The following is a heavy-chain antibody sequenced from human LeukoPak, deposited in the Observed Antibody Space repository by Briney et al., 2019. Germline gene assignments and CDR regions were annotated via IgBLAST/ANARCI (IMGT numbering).Heavy chain of an antibody. CDR1: GDSISESYY. V-gene: IGHV4-38-2*02. J-gene: IGHJ4*02. CDR3: ARGVLTGVSATDY. Sequence: PSETLSLTCSVSGDSISESYYWGWTGHPQGKGLEWIGSFHQSGSTYYNPSLKSRLTMSVDTSKNQFSLRLTSVTAADTAVYYCARGVLTGVSATDYWGLGTLVTVSS. D-gene: IGHD2-21*02. CDR2: FHQSGST.